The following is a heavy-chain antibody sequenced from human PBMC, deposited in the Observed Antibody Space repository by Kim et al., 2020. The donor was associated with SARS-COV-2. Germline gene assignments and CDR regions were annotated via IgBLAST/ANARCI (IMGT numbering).Heavy chain of an antibody. V-gene: IGHV3-30*04. CDR3: GRARYYTGSGSYTLDL. Sequence: GGSLRLSCAASGFRFSNYAMHWARQAPGKGLEGVALISYDGPDKFHAESVKGRFLISRDNSKNTVSLQMNSLRPEDTAVYYCGRARYYTGSGSYTLDLWGQGTLVIVSS. CDR2: ISYDGPDK. D-gene: IGHD3-10*01. J-gene: IGHJ5*02. CDR1: GFRFSNYA.